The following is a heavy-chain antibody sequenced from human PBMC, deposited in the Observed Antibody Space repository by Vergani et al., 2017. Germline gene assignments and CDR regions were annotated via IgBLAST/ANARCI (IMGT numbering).Heavy chain of an antibody. D-gene: IGHD3-22*01. CDR2: IYYSGST. CDR1: GGSISSYY. J-gene: IGHJ4*02. Sequence: QVQLQESGPGLVKPSETLSLICTVSGGSISSYYWSWIRQPPGKGLEWIGYIYYSGSTNYNPSLKSRVTISVDTSKNQFSLKLSSVTAADTAVYYCARTWSDSSGYYEIDYWGQGTLVTVSS. V-gene: IGHV4-59*01. CDR3: ARTWSDSSGYYEIDY.